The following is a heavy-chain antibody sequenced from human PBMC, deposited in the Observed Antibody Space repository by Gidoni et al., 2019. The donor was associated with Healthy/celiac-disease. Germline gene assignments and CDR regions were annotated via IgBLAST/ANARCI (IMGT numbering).Heavy chain of an antibody. D-gene: IGHD3-3*01. Sequence: QVQLQESGPGLVKPAETLSLTCTVPGGSISSYYWSWIRQPPGKGLEWIGSIYYSGSTNYNPSLKSRVTISVDTSKNQFSLKLSSVTAAYTAVYDCARGGTKYYDFWSGRIENWFDPWGQGTLVTVSS. CDR3: ARGGTKYYDFWSGRIENWFDP. J-gene: IGHJ5*02. CDR1: GGSISSYY. V-gene: IGHV4-59*01. CDR2: IYYSGST.